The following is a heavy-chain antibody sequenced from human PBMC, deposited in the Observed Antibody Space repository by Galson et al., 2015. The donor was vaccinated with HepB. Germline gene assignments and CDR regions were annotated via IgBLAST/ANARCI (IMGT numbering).Heavy chain of an antibody. CDR3: AKAIDKHDYGDYVPPHDAFDI. D-gene: IGHD4-17*01. CDR2: ISGSGGST. V-gene: IGHV3-23*01. CDR1: GFTFSSYA. Sequence: SLRLSCAASGFTFSSYAMSWVRQAPGKGLEWVSAISGSGGSTYYADSVKGQFTISRDNSKNTLYLQMNSLRAEDTAVYYCAKAIDKHDYGDYVPPHDAFDIWGQGTMVTVSS. J-gene: IGHJ3*02.